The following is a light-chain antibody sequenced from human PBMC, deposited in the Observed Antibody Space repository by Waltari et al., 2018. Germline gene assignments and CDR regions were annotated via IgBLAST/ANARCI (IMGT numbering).Light chain of an antibody. CDR2: EVS. CDR3: ISYAGSTVN. V-gene: IGLV2-8*01. Sequence: QSALTQPPSASGSPGQSVTISCTGTSSDVGSYNNVSWYQQKPGKAPKLMIYEVSQLPSGVPDRFSGSKSGNTASLTVSGLLAEDEADYYCISYAGSTVNFGGGTKLTVL. J-gene: IGLJ2*01. CDR1: SSDVGSYNN.